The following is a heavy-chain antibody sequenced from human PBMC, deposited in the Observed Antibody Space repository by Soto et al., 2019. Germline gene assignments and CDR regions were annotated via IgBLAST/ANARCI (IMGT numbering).Heavy chain of an antibody. CDR3: ARGGYCSSTSCPLQVYFDY. CDR2: INHSGGT. Sequence: LSLTCAVSGGSFSGYYWSWIRQSPGKGLEWIGDINHSGGTNYNPSLKSRVTISGDTSRSQFSLRLSSVTAADTAVYYCARGGYCSSTSCPLQVYFDYWGQGTLVTVSS. D-gene: IGHD2-2*01. J-gene: IGHJ4*02. CDR1: GGSFSGYY. V-gene: IGHV4-34*01.